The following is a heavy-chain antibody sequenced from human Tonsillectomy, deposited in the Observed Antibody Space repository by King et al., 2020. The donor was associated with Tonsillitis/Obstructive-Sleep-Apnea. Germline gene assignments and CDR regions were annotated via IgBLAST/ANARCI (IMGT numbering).Heavy chain of an antibody. Sequence: HVQLQQWGAGLLKPSETLSHTCAVYGGSFSSYYWSWIRHPPGKGLEWIGEINHSGSTNYNPSLKSRVTISVDTSRNQSSLELSAVAAAGTAVYYCAGVYYDYYDAFDIWGQGTMVTVSS. CDR3: AGVYYDYYDAFDI. CDR1: GGSFSSYY. CDR2: INHSGST. J-gene: IGHJ3*02. V-gene: IGHV4-34*01. D-gene: IGHD3-16*01.